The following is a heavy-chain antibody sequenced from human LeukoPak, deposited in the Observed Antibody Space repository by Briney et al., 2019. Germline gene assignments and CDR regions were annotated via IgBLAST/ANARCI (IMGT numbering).Heavy chain of an antibody. CDR2: IRYDGTKT. J-gene: IGHJ4*02. CDR3: ARDFDDVNGNFYYIPDF. V-gene: IGHV3-30*02. CDR1: GFLFSRNG. D-gene: IGHD2-8*01. Sequence: GGSPRLSCTASGFLFSRNGMHWVRQAPGKGLEWVAFIRYDGTKTFYGDSVRGRFTISRDNSKNTLYLEMNSLRHEDTAVYSCARDFDDVNGNFYYIPDFWGQGTLVTVSS.